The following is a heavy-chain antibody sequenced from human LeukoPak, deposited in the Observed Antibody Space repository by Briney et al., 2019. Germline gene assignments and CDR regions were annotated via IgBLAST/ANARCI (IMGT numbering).Heavy chain of an antibody. CDR2: IYIKST. J-gene: IGHJ4*02. CDR1: GFTLGNYA. CDR3: ARDTTVASGMQY. Sequence: GSLRLSCAGSGFTLGNYAMSWTRQFPGKGLEWIGSIYIKSTNYNPSLKSRVAISVDTSKNQFSLRLDSVTTADTAVYYCARDTTVASGMQYWGQGTLVTVSS. D-gene: IGHD6-19*01. V-gene: IGHV4-59*01.